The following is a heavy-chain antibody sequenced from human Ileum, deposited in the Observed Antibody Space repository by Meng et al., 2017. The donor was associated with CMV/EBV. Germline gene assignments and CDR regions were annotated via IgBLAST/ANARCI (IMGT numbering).Heavy chain of an antibody. V-gene: IGHV4-34*01. CDR1: GGSFSKYP. CDR3: ARASPQRRFLSY. D-gene: IGHD3-3*01. CDR2: INHGGSS. Sequence: QPQRWGAELLKSSETLPLMCAVYGGSFSKYPRSWIRQPPGKGLEWIGEINHGGSSNYNPSLKSLVTISVDRSRNQVSLKLTSVTAADTAVYYCARASPQRRFLSYWGQGTLVTVSS. J-gene: IGHJ4*02.